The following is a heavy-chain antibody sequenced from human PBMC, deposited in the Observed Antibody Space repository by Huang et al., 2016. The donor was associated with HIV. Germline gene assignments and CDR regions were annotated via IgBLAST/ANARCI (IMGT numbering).Heavy chain of an antibody. CDR2: ITGRGSSS. Sequence: EVQLLESGGGLVQPGGSLRLSCASSGFTFSSYAMSWVRKAPGKGLEWGSSITGRGSSSYYADSVKGRFTISRDNSKNTLYLQRNSLRAEDTAIYYCAKADSGAAAGSLVDYWGQGTLVTVSS. J-gene: IGHJ4*02. D-gene: IGHD6-13*01. CDR3: AKADSGAAAGSLVDY. CDR1: GFTFSSYA. V-gene: IGHV3-23*01.